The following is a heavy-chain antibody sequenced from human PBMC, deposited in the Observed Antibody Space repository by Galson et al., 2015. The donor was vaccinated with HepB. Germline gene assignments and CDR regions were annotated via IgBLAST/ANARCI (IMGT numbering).Heavy chain of an antibody. V-gene: IGHV3-53*01. D-gene: IGHD4-11*01. Sequence: SLRLSCAASGFTVSSNYMSWVRQAPGKGLEWVSVIYSGGSTYYADSVKGRFTISRDNSKNTLYLQMNSLRAEDTAVYYCARDGFRLQYGPGLGRDAFDIWGQGTMVTVSS. J-gene: IGHJ3*02. CDR1: GFTVSSNY. CDR2: IYSGGST. CDR3: ARDGFRLQYGPGLGRDAFDI.